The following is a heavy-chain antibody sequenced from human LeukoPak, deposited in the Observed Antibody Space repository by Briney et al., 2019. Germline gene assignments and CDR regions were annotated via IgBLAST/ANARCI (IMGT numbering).Heavy chain of an antibody. V-gene: IGHV3-53*05. D-gene: IGHD6-6*01. CDR2: IYSGGST. J-gene: IGHJ4*02. CDR3: STIAPPKGGDH. Sequence: GGSLRLSCAASGFTISSNYMSWVRQAPGKGLEWVSVIYSGGSTYYADSVKGRFTISRDNSKNTLYLQMNSLRPEDTAVYYCSTIAPPKGGDHWGQGTLVTVSS. CDR1: GFTISSNY.